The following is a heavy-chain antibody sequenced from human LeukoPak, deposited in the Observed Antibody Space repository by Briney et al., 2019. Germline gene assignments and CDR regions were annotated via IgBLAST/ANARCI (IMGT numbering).Heavy chain of an antibody. J-gene: IGHJ4*02. CDR2: IRSKANSYAT. Sequence: PGGSLRLSCAASGFTFSGSAMHWVRQASGKGLEWVGRIRSKANSYATAYAASVKGRFTISRDDSKNTAYLQMNSLKTEDTAVYYCTRPPIEYSSSSGYDYWGQGILVTVSS. CDR3: TRPPIEYSSSSGYDY. V-gene: IGHV3-73*01. CDR1: GFTFSGSA. D-gene: IGHD6-6*01.